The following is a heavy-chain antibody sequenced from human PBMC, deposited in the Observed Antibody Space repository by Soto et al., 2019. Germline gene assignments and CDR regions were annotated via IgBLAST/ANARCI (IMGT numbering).Heavy chain of an antibody. J-gene: IGHJ5*02. V-gene: IGHV3-23*01. CDR3: AKHYYDSSGYGP. Sequence: PGGSLRLSCAASGFTFSSYPMHWVRQAPGKGLECVSAISGSGGSTYYADSVKGRFTISRDNSKNTLYLQMNSLRAEDTAVYYCAKHYYDSSGYGPWGQGTLVTVSS. CDR1: GFTFSSYP. CDR2: ISGSGGST. D-gene: IGHD3-22*01.